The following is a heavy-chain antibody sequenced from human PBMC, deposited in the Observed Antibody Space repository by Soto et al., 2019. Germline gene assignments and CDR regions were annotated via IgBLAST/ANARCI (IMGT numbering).Heavy chain of an antibody. J-gene: IGHJ4*02. V-gene: IGHV4-39*01. CDR2: IYYSGST. Sequence: QLQLQESGPGLVKPSETLSLTCTVSGGSISSSSYYWGWIRQPPGKGLEWIGSIYYSGSTYYNPSLKSRVTISVDTSKNQFSLKLSSVTAADTAVYYCARHEGVGDPFDYWGQGTLVTVSS. CDR3: ARHEGVGDPFDY. D-gene: IGHD3-10*01. CDR1: GGSISSSSYY.